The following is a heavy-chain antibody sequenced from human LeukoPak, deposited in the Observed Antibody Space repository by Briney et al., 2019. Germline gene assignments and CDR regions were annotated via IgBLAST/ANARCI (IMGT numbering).Heavy chain of an antibody. CDR1: GGSISSYF. J-gene: IGHJ4*02. Sequence: SSETLSLTCTVSGGSISSYFWSWIRQPPGKGLEWIGYIYYSGSTNYNPSLKSRVTMSVDTPNNQFSLKLSSVTAADTAVYYCARIDRAVAGTIDYWGQGTLVTVSS. D-gene: IGHD6-19*01. V-gene: IGHV4-59*08. CDR2: IYYSGST. CDR3: ARIDRAVAGTIDY.